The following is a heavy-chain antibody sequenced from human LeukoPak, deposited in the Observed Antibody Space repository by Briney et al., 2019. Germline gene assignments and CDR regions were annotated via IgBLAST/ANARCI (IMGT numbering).Heavy chain of an antibody. J-gene: IGHJ4*02. D-gene: IGHD6-13*01. V-gene: IGHV3-23*01. CDR3: AKDRLDGAAAEY. CDR2: ISTSGAGT. CDR1: GFSFSNYV. Sequence: KTEGSLRLSCAASGFSFSNYVMSWVRQTPGKGLEWVSVISTSGAGTYYAESVKGRFTISRDDSKNTVYLQMNSLRAEDTAVYHCAKDRLDGAAAEYWGQGTLVTVSS.